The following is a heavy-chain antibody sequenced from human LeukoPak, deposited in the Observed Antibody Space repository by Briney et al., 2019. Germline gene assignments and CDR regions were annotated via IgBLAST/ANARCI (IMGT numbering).Heavy chain of an antibody. CDR2: INHSEST. J-gene: IGHJ4*02. CDR3: ARYLVEGAAGTIVY. V-gene: IGHV4-34*01. D-gene: IGHD6-13*01. Sequence: SETLSLTCAVYGGSFSGYYWSWIRQPPGKGLEWIGEINHSESTNYNPSLKSRVTISVDTSKNQFSLKLGSVTAADTAVYYCARYLVEGAAGTIVYWGQGTLVTVSS. CDR1: GGSFSGYY.